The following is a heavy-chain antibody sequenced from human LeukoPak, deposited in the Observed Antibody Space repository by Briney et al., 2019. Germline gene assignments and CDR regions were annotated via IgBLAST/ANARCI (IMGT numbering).Heavy chain of an antibody. CDR1: GGTFSSYA. D-gene: IGHD6-19*01. Sequence: ASVSVSCTASGGTFSSYAISWVRQAPGQGLEWMGRINPNSGGTNYAQKFQGRVTMTRDTSISTAYMELSRLRSDDTAVYYCARVEYSSGWYVIDWFDPWGQGTLVTVSS. J-gene: IGHJ5*02. V-gene: IGHV1-2*06. CDR2: INPNSGGT. CDR3: ARVEYSSGWYVIDWFDP.